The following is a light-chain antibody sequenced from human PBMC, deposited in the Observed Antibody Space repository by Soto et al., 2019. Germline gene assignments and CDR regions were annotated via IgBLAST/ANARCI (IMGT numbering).Light chain of an antibody. CDR3: AAWGDSLNGYV. J-gene: IGLJ1*01. V-gene: IGLV1-36*01. Sequence: QSVLTHPLSGYKVHRQRHPISYSGNSSKIGNNAVNWYQQLPGKAPNLRIYFDDLLPSGVSDRFSGSKSGTSASLAVSVLQSENEADYYWAAWGDSLNGYVFGTGTKV. CDR1: SSKIGNNA. CDR2: FDD.